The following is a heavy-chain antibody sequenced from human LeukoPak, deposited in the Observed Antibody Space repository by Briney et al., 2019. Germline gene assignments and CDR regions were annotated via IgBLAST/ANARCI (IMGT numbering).Heavy chain of an antibody. Sequence: SETLSLTCTVSGGSISSYYWSWIRQPPGKGLEWIGYIYYSGSTNYNPPLKSRVTISVDTSKNQFSLKLRSVTAADTAVYCCARAVKYYYDRSDEYFDYWGQGTLVTVSS. CDR1: GGSISSYY. CDR2: IYYSGST. D-gene: IGHD3-22*01. V-gene: IGHV4-59*01. J-gene: IGHJ4*02. CDR3: ARAVKYYYDRSDEYFDY.